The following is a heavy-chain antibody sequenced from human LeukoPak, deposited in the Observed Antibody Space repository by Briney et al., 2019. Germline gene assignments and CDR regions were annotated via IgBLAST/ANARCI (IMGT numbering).Heavy chain of an antibody. CDR3: ARSGYGDYADAFDI. J-gene: IGHJ3*02. D-gene: IGHD4-17*01. V-gene: IGHV4-59*08. CDR2: IYYSGST. Sequence: SETLSLTCTVSGGSISTYYWSWIRQPPGKGLEWIGYIYYSGSTNYNPSLKSRVTISVDTSKNQFSLNLSSVTAADTALYSCARSGYGDYADAFDIWGQGTMVTVSS. CDR1: GGSISTYY.